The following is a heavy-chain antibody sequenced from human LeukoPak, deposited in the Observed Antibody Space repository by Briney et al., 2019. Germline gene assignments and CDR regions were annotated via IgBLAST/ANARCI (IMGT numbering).Heavy chain of an antibody. V-gene: IGHV3-48*03. CDR2: ISSSGSTI. J-gene: IGHJ6*04. CDR1: GFTFSSYE. Sequence: GGSLRLSCADSGFTFSSYEMSWVRQALGKGLEGVSYISSSGSTIYYAYSVKGRFTISRDNAKNSLYLQMNSLRAEDTAVYYCSELGITMIGGGWGKGATVTISS. D-gene: IGHD3-10*02. CDR3: SELGITMIGGG.